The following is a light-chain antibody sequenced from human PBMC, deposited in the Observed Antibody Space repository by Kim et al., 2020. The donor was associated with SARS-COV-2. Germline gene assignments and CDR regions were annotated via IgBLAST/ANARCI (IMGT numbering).Light chain of an antibody. CDR2: YDS. CDR3: QVWDSSSDHVV. J-gene: IGLJ2*01. CDR1: NIGSKS. Sequence: AQGKTDRITCGGNNIGSKSVHWYQKRPGQAHVLVIYYDSDRPSGIPERLSGSNSGNTATLTISRVEAGDEADYYCQVWDSSSDHVVFGGGTQLTVL. V-gene: IGLV3-21*04.